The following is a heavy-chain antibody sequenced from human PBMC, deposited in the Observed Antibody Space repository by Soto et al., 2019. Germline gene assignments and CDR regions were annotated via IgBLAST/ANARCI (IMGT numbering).Heavy chain of an antibody. CDR1: GGSISSYY. CDR3: ARATIPPVNFDY. J-gene: IGHJ4*02. D-gene: IGHD3-9*01. Sequence: SETLSLTCTVSGGSISSYYWSWIRQPPGKGLEWIGYIYYSGSTNYNPSLKSRVTISVDTSKNQFSLKLSSVTAAVSAVYYCARATIPPVNFDYWGQGTLVTVSS. V-gene: IGHV4-59*08. CDR2: IYYSGST.